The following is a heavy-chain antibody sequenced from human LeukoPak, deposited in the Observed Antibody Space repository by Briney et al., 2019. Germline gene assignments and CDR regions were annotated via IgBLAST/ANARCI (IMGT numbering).Heavy chain of an antibody. D-gene: IGHD4-17*01. CDR2: INSDGSST. V-gene: IGHV3-74*01. CDR1: GXTFSSYW. Sequence: PGGSLRLSCAASGXTFSSYWMHWVRQAPGKGLVWVSRINSDGSSTSCADSVKGRFTISRDNAKNTLYLQMNSLRAEDTAVYYCARDTVTTFRFRDYYYYGMDVWGQGTTVTVSS. CDR3: ARDTVTTFRFRDYYYYGMDV. J-gene: IGHJ6*02.